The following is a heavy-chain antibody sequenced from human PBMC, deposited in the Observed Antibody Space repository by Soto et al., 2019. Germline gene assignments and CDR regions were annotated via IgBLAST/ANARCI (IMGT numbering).Heavy chain of an antibody. Sequence: ASVKVSCKSSGYKFISHSITWVRQAPGQGLEWMGRISAYNGNTNYAQKLQGRVTMTTGTSTNTAYMELRSLRSDDTAVYYCARGAFCGGAPGCRDMDVWGQGTTVTVSS. D-gene: IGHD2-21*01. V-gene: IGHV1-18*01. CDR1: GYKFISHS. CDR3: ARGAFCGGAPGCRDMDV. CDR2: ISAYNGNT. J-gene: IGHJ6*02.